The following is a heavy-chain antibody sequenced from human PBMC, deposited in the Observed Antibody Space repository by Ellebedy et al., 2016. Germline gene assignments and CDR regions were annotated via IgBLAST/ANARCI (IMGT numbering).Heavy chain of an antibody. Sequence: GGSLRLSCAASGFTFSTYSMHWVRQAPGKGLEWVAIISYDGRKTDYADPVKGRFTISRDNSKNTLYLQMNSLRTEDTAVYYCARAQSYGSGSPFDHWGQGTLVTVSS. CDR2: ISYDGRKT. CDR1: GFTFSTYS. D-gene: IGHD3-10*01. V-gene: IGHV3-30*04. CDR3: ARAQSYGSGSPFDH. J-gene: IGHJ4*02.